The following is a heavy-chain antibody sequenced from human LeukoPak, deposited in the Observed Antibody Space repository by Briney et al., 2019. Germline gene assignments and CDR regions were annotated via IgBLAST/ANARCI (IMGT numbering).Heavy chain of an antibody. CDR3: TTSRSLGY. V-gene: IGHV3-15*01. J-gene: IGHJ4*02. Sequence: SGGSLRLSYAASGLTVSNAWMRWVRQDAGDGLEWLVRIKSKTDGGTTDHAAAVTGRFTISRDDSKDTLYLQMNSLKTEDSAVYYCTTSRSLGYWGQGTLVTVSS. CDR1: GLTVSNAW. D-gene: IGHD6-13*01. CDR2: IKSKTDGGTT.